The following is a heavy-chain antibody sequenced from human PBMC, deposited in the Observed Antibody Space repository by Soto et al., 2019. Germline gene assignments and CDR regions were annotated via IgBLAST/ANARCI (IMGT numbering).Heavy chain of an antibody. CDR1: GYTFSTYA. CDR3: ARDTGCSGGSCYLDY. CDR2: LNGGTGQT. D-gene: IGHD2-15*01. Sequence: GASVKVSCKASGYTFSTYAMHWVRQAPGQSLGWMGWLNGGTGQTRYSQKFQGRVTITADESTSTAYMELSSLRSEDTAVYYCARDTGCSGGSCYLDYWGQGTLVTVSS. V-gene: IGHV1-3*01. J-gene: IGHJ4*02.